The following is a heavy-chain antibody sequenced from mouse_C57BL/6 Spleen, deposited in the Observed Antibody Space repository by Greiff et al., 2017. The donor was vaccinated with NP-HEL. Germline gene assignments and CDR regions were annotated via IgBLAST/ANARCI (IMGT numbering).Heavy chain of an antibody. CDR3: ANSNYPYYAMDY. CDR1: GYSITSGYY. V-gene: IGHV3-6*01. D-gene: IGHD2-5*01. J-gene: IGHJ4*01. Sequence: EVKLQESGPGLVKPSQSLSLTCSVTGYSITSGYYWNWIRQFPGNKLEWMGYISYDGSNNYNPSLKNRISITRDTSKNQFFLKLNSVTTEDTATYYCANSNYPYYAMDYWGQGTSVTVSS. CDR2: ISYDGSN.